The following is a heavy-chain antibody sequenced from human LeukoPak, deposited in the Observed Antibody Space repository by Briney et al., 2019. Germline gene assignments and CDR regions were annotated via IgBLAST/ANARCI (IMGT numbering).Heavy chain of an antibody. CDR1: GYTFTSYA. CDR3: ASLYYYDNSGYYLGSRHFHH. V-gene: IGHV1-69*06. J-gene: IGHJ1*01. Sequence: SVKVSCKASGYTFTSYAMHWVRQAPGQGLEWMGGIIPIFGTANYAQKFQGRVTITADKSTSTAYMELSSLRSEDTAVYYCASLYYYDNSGYYLGSRHFHHWGQGTLVTVSS. D-gene: IGHD3-22*01. CDR2: IIPIFGTA.